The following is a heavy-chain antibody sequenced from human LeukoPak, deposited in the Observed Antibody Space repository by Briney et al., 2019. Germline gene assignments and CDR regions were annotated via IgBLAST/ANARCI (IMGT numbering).Heavy chain of an antibody. CDR3: ANLRNAY. CDR1: GFTFSNYY. CDR2: ISASGGST. Sequence: HPGGSLRLSCAVSGFTFSNYYFIWVRQAPGKGLEWVSTISASGGSTYYSDSVKGRFTISRDNSKNTLYLQMNSLRADDTAVYYCANLRNAYWGQGTLVTVSS. J-gene: IGHJ4*02. V-gene: IGHV3-23*01.